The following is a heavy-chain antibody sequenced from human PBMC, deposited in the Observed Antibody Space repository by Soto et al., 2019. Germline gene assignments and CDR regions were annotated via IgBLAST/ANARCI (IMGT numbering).Heavy chain of an antibody. CDR3: ASQPASSWYIDYYYYMDV. Sequence: GGSLRLSCAASGFTVSSNYMSWVRQAPGKGLERVSVNYSGGNTYFADSLKGRFTISRHNSKNTLYLQMNSLRAEDTAVFYCASQPASSWYIDYYYYMDVWGKGTTVTVSS. V-gene: IGHV3-53*04. CDR1: GFTVSSNY. CDR2: NYSGGNT. J-gene: IGHJ6*03. D-gene: IGHD6-13*01.